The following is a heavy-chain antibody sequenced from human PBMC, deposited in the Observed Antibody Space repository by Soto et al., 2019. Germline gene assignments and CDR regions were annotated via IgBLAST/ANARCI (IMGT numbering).Heavy chain of an antibody. CDR2: MNPNSGNT. Sequence: ASVKVSCKASGYTFTSYDINWVRQATGQGLEWMGWMNPNSGNTGYAQKFQGRVTMTRNTSISTAYMELSSLRSEDTAVYYCARGRRGFGSFYYYGMDVWGQGTTVTVSS. D-gene: IGHD3-10*01. CDR1: GYTFTSYD. V-gene: IGHV1-8*01. CDR3: ARGRRGFGSFYYYGMDV. J-gene: IGHJ6*02.